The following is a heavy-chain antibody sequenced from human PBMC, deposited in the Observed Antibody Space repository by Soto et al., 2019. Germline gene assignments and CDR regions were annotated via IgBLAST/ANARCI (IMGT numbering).Heavy chain of an antibody. D-gene: IGHD3-10*01. CDR3: ARAQFYSGSGNFNNLMFDP. Sequence: QLQLQQSGSGLVKPSQTLSLTCTVSRGSIGAVGSSWSWIRQPPGGGLEWIGYIYHSGTTLFNPSLKARLTMSLDWSSNQFSLTLNSMIAADTAVYYCARAQFYSGSGNFNNLMFDPWGQGTQVTVSS. J-gene: IGHJ5*02. CDR2: IYHSGTT. V-gene: IGHV4-30-2*01. CDR1: RGSIGAVGSS.